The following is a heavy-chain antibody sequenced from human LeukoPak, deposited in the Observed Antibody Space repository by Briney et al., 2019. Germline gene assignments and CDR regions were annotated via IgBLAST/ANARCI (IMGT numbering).Heavy chain of an antibody. V-gene: IGHV4-34*01. Sequence: SETLSLTCAVHGGSFSGYYWSWIRQPPGKGLEWIGEINHSGSTNYNPSLKSRVTISVDTSKNQFSLELSSVTAADTAVYYCARGSWYRDGYYYYGMDVWGKGTTVTVSS. CDR1: GGSFSGYY. CDR3: ARGSWYRDGYYYYGMDV. J-gene: IGHJ6*04. CDR2: INHSGST. D-gene: IGHD6-13*01.